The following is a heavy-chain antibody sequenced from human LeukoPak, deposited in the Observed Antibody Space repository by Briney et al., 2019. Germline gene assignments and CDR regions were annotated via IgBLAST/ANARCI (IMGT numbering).Heavy chain of an antibody. CDR1: GFTFSSYA. Sequence: GGSLRLSCAASGFTFSSYAMHWVRQAPGKGLEWVVVVSYDGSNKYYADSVKGRFTISRDNSKNTLYLQMNSLRAEDTAVYYCARVREARFDYWGQGTLVTVSS. D-gene: IGHD1-26*01. J-gene: IGHJ4*02. V-gene: IGHV3-30*04. CDR2: VSYDGSNK. CDR3: ARVREARFDY.